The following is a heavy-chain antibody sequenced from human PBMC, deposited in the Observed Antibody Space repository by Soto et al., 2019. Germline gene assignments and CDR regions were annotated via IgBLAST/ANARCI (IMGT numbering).Heavy chain of an antibody. J-gene: IGHJ5*02. Sequence: QVQLVQSGAEVKKPGASVKVSCKASGYTFTSYYMHWVRQAPGQGLEWMGIINPSGGSTSYAQKFQGRVTMTRDTSTSTVYMELSSLRSEDTAVYYCARVYPSDTRYVYVGNNWFDPWGQGTLVTVSS. CDR2: INPSGGST. D-gene: IGHD3-16*01. CDR1: GYTFTSYY. CDR3: ARVYPSDTRYVYVGNNWFDP. V-gene: IGHV1-46*03.